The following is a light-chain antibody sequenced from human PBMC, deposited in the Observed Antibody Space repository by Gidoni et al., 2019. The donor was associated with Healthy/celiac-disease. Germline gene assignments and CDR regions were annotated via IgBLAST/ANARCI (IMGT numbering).Light chain of an antibody. J-gene: IGLJ1*01. CDR3: SSYPSSSTYV. Sequence: QSALTQPASVSGSPGQSITISCTGTSSDVGGYNYVSWYQQHPGKAPKLMIYEVSNRPSGVSNRFSGSKSCNTASLTISGLQAEDEADYYCSSYPSSSTYVFGTGTKVTVL. CDR1: SSDVGGYNY. V-gene: IGLV2-14*01. CDR2: EVS.